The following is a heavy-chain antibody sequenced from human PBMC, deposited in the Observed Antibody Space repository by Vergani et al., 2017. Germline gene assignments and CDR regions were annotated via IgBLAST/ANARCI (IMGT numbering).Heavy chain of an antibody. CDR3: ARGKYYYDXSGYYSPYYYYMDV. CDR2: IYDSGDT. J-gene: IGHJ6*03. V-gene: IGHV4-59*12. CDR1: GDSMNTYY. D-gene: IGHD3-22*01. Sequence: QVQLQESGPGLVKPSETLCLTCSVSGDSMNTYYWTWIRQPPGKGLEWIGYIYDSGDTKYNPSLKSRVTMSLDTSKNQFSLKLSSVTAADTAVYYCARGKYYYDXSGYYSPYYYYMDVWGKGTTVTVSS.